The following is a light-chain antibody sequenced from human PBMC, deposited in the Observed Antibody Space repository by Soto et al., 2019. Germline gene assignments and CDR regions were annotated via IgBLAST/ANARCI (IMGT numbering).Light chain of an antibody. CDR3: AAWDDSLSGGV. CDR2: SND. J-gene: IGLJ1*01. V-gene: IGLV1-47*02. Sequence: QSVLTQPPSASGTPGQTVTISCSGSSFNIGFNYVYWYQQLPGMAPKLLIHSNDERPSRVPDRFSGSKSGTSASLAISGLRSEDEAEYYCAAWDDSLSGGVFGTGTKLTVL. CDR1: SFNIGFNY.